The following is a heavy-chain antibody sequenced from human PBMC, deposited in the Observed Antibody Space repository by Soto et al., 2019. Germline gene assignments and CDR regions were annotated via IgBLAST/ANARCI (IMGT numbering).Heavy chain of an antibody. CDR1: GFTFSTFG. CDR2: ISYDGGTK. D-gene: IGHD3-22*01. J-gene: IGHJ2*01. CDR3: AKSSLGSDSRGFQFWFFDL. V-gene: IGHV3-30*18. Sequence: QVQLVESGGGVVQPGRSLRLSCAASGFTFSTFGMHWVRQAPGKGLEWVAVISYDGGTKYYADSVKGRFTISRDNSKNTLYLQTNSLRAEDTAVYFCAKSSLGSDSRGFQFWFFDLWGRGTLVTVSS.